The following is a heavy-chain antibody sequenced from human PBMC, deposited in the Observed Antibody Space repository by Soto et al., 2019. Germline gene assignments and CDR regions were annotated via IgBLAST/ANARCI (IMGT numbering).Heavy chain of an antibody. V-gene: IGHV4-59*01. Sequence: QVQLQESGPGLVKPSETLSLTCTVSGGSISSYYWSWIRQPPGKGLEWIGYIYYSGSTNYNPSLKSRVTISVDTSKNQFSLKLSSVTAADTAVYYCARAAYYDSSGYAYNDAFDIWGQGTMVTVSS. J-gene: IGHJ3*02. CDR2: IYYSGST. CDR1: GGSISSYY. CDR3: ARAAYYDSSGYAYNDAFDI. D-gene: IGHD3-22*01.